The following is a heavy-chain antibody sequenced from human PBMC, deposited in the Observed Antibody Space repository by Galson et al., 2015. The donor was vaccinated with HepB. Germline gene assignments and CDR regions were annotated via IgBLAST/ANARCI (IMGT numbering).Heavy chain of an antibody. D-gene: IGHD2-15*01. J-gene: IGHJ4*02. CDR1: GFTFSSYA. V-gene: IGHV3-64D*06. Sequence: SLRLSCAASGFTFSSYAMHWVRQAPGKGLEYVSAISSNGGSTYYADSVKGRFTISRDNSKNTLYLQMSSVRAEDTAVYYCVKDKARRLVVVAEFDYWGQGTLVTVSS. CDR3: VKDKARRLVVVAEFDY. CDR2: ISSNGGST.